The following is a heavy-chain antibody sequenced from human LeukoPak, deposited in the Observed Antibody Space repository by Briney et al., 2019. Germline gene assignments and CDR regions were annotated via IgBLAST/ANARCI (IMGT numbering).Heavy chain of an antibody. CDR3: ARHGFRWELGY. J-gene: IGHJ4*02. V-gene: IGHV4-59*08. D-gene: IGHD1-26*01. CDR1: GGSISSYH. Sequence: PSETLSLTCTVSGGSISSYHWSWFRQAPGKGLEWIGYMYNSGSTNFNPSLKSRVTISVDTSKNQFSLKLSSVTAADTAVYYCARHGFRWELGYWGQGTLVTVSS. CDR2: MYNSGST.